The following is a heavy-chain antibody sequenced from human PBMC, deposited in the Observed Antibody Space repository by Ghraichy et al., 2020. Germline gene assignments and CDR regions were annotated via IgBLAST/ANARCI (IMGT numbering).Heavy chain of an antibody. CDR3: ARGRGYQLLPFDY. Sequence: SETLSLTCAVYGGSFSGYYWSWIRQPPGKGLEWIGEINHSGSTNYNPSLKSRVTISVDTSKNQFSLKLSSVTAADTAVYYCARGRGYQLLPFDYWGQGTLVTVSS. V-gene: IGHV4-34*01. CDR2: INHSGST. J-gene: IGHJ4*02. D-gene: IGHD2-2*01. CDR1: GGSFSGYY.